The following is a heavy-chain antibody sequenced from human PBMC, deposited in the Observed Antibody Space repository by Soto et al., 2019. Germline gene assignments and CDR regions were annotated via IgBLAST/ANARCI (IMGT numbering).Heavy chain of an antibody. CDR2: INHSGST. CDR3: ARGEPRVMEWLLLAEYFDP. V-gene: IGHV4-34*01. CDR1: GGSFSSYY. J-gene: IGHJ5*02. D-gene: IGHD3-3*01. Sequence: QVQLQQWGAGLLKPSETLSLTCAVYGGSFSSYYWSWIRQPPGKGLEWLGVINHSGSTNYDPSLKSRVTISIDTSKNQVSLTLSSVTAADTAVYYCARGEPRVMEWLLLAEYFDPWGQGTLVTVSS.